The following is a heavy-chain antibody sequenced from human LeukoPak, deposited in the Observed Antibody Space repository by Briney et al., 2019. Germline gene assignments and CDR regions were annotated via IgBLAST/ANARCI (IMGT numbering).Heavy chain of an antibody. V-gene: IGHV4-34*01. CDR3: ASRWAAAGFPDPNAFDI. Sequence: PSETLSLTCAVYGGSFSGYYWSWIRQPPGKGLEWIGEINHSGSTNYNPSLKSRVTISVDTSKNQFSLKLSSVTAADTAVYYCASRWAAAGFPDPNAFDIWGQGTMVTVSS. J-gene: IGHJ3*02. CDR1: GGSFSGYY. D-gene: IGHD6-13*01. CDR2: INHSGST.